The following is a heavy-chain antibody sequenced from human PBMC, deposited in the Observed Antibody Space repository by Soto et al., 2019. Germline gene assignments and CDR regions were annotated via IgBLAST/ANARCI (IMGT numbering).Heavy chain of an antibody. Sequence: AGGSLRLSCAASGFTFSNCQMNWVRQAPGKGLEWVANIKQDGSEKYYVDSVKGRFTISRDNAKNSLYLQMNSLRAEDTAVYYCARVAPYYYGSGSYYFGYWGQGTLVTVSS. CDR1: GFTFSNCQ. J-gene: IGHJ4*02. CDR2: IKQDGSEK. V-gene: IGHV3-7*01. D-gene: IGHD3-10*01. CDR3: ARVAPYYYGSGSYYFGY.